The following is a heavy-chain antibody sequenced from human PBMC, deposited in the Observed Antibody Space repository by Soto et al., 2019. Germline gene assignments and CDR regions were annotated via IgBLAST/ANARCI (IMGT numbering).Heavy chain of an antibody. Sequence: GGSLRLSCAASGFTFSSYGMHWVRQAPGKGLEWVAVIWYDGGNKYYADSVKGRFTISRDNYKNTLYLQMNSLRAEDTAVYYCARSTFCSRGRCYSVYFDYWGQGTLVTVSS. CDR1: GFTFSSYG. CDR2: IWYDGGNK. CDR3: ARSTFCSRGRCYSVYFDY. V-gene: IGHV3-33*01. J-gene: IGHJ4*02. D-gene: IGHD2-15*01.